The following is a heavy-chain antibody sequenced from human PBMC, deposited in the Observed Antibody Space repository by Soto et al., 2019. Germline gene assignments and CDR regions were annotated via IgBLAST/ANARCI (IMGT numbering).Heavy chain of an antibody. J-gene: IGHJ6*02. CDR2: SFHSGST. V-gene: IGHV4-4*02. D-gene: IGHD3-22*01. CDR1: GGSIATSNW. CDR3: ASRDYYESSGYYLV. Sequence: QVQLQESGPGLVKPSGTLSLTCAVSGGSIATSNWWSWVRQSPGEGLEWIGESFHSGSTNYNPSLKGRVTVAVDRSKSQFSLRLSSVTAADTAVYYCASRDYYESSGYYLVWGQGSTVTVSS.